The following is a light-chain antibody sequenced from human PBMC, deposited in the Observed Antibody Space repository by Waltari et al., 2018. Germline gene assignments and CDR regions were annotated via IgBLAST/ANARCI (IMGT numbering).Light chain of an antibody. CDR1: STDIGGSFF. CDR3: SSYSSTTTRVL. Sequence: QSALTQPASVSGSPGQSITISCTGSSTDIGGSFFLSWYQQQSGKPPKLIIYGVSNRPSGVSDRFSGSKSDNTASLTISGLQTQDEADYYCSSYSSTTTRVLFGGGTRLTVL. V-gene: IGLV2-14*03. CDR2: GVS. J-gene: IGLJ2*01.